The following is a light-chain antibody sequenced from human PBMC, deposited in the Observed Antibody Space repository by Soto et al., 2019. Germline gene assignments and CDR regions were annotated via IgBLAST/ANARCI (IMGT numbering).Light chain of an antibody. V-gene: IGLV1-47*01. Sequence: QSVLTQPPSASGTPRQRGTISCSGSSSNIASNYVYRYQQLPGTAPKLLIYRNNQRPSGVPDRFSGSKSGTSGSLAISGLRSEDEADYSCAPGDGSLSVLYHVGTGTKLTVL. CDR1: SSNIASNY. CDR2: RNN. J-gene: IGLJ1*01. CDR3: APGDGSLSVLYH.